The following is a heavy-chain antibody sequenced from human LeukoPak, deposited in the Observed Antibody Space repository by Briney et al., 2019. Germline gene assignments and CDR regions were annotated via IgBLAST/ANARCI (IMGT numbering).Heavy chain of an antibody. J-gene: IGHJ4*02. Sequence: GGSLRLSCAASGFTFSTYGMSWVRQAPGKGLEWVSDIRGSGTSTYYADSVKGRFTISRDNSKNTLYLQMNSLRAEDTAVYYCAKVSRSSGLDWGQGTRVTVSS. CDR1: GFTFSTYG. CDR3: AKVSRSSGLD. CDR2: IRGSGTST. D-gene: IGHD6-19*01. V-gene: IGHV3-23*01.